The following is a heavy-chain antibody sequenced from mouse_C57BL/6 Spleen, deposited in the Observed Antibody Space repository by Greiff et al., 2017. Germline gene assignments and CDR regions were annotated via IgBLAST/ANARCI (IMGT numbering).Heavy chain of an antibody. CDR1: GFTFSDYG. D-gene: IGHD2-5*01. Sequence: EVQRVESGGGLVKPGGSLKLSCAASGFTFSDYGMHWVRQAPEKGLEWVAYISSGSSTIYYAATVKGRFTISRDNAKNNLFLQMTNMRSEDTAMYYCAGSKTNSNGYFDVWGKGTTVTVSS. CDR3: AGSKTNSNGYFDV. V-gene: IGHV5-17*01. CDR2: ISSGSSTI. J-gene: IGHJ1*03.